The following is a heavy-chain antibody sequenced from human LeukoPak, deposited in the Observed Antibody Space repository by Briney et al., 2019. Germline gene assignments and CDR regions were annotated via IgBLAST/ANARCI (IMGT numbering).Heavy chain of an antibody. D-gene: IGHD3-10*01. J-gene: IGHJ4*02. V-gene: IGHV3-21*01. Sequence: GGSLRLSCAASGFTFSSYSMNWVRQAPGKGLEWVSSISSSSSYIYYADSVKGRFTISRDNAKNSLYLQMNSLRAEDTAVYYCAMDYGSGSYYYYFDYWGQGTLVTVSS. CDR1: GFTFSSYS. CDR3: AMDYGSGSYYYYFDY. CDR2: ISSSSSYI.